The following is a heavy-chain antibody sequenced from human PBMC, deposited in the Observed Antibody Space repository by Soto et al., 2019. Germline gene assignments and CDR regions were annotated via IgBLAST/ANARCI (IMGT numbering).Heavy chain of an antibody. D-gene: IGHD3-3*01. CDR1: GGSFSGYY. CDR3: ARGGRVITIFGVVIDNWFDP. CDR2: INHSGST. J-gene: IGHJ5*02. Sequence: QVQLQQWGAGLLKPSETLSLTCAVYGGSFSGYYWSWIRQPPGKGLEWSGEINHSGSTNYNPSLKSRVTISVDTSKNQFSLKLSSVTAADTAVYYCARGGRVITIFGVVIDNWFDPWGQGTLVTVSS. V-gene: IGHV4-34*01.